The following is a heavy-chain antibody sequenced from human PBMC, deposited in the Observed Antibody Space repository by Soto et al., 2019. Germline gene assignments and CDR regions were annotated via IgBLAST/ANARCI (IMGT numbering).Heavy chain of an antibody. V-gene: IGHV1-3*01. CDR2: INAIIGTA. CDR3: ARDQYSGSPEGNY. Sequence: GASVKVSCKASGYTFTSYAMHWVRQAPGQRLEWMGGINAIIGTANYAQKFQGRVTITTDKSTSTAYMELSSLRSEDTAVYYCARDQYSGSPEGNYWGQGTLVTVSS. J-gene: IGHJ4*02. CDR1: GYTFTSYA. D-gene: IGHD1-26*01.